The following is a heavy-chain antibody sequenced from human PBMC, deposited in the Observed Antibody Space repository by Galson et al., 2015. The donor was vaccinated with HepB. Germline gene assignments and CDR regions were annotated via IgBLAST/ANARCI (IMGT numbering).Heavy chain of an antibody. CDR1: GGSISSGGYY. J-gene: IGHJ4*02. CDR2: INYSGST. D-gene: IGHD6-13*01. V-gene: IGHV4-31*03. CDR3: ARDRAAAGTGLFDY. Sequence: LSLTCTVSGGSISSGGYYWSWIRQHPGKVLEWIGYINYSGSTYHNPSLKSRVTISVDTSKNQFSLKLSSVTAADTAVYYCARDRAAAGTGLFDYWGQGTLVTVSS.